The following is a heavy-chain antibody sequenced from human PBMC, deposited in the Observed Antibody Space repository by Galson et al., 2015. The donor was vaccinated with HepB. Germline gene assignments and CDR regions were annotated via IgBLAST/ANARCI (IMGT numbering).Heavy chain of an antibody. V-gene: IGHV3-11*01. CDR3: ARGLGGY. CDR2: ISHGGTTV. D-gene: IGHD2-15*01. CDR1: GFTFSDYY. Sequence: SLRLSCAASGFTFSDYYMSWMRQAPGKGLEWLSHISHGGTTVYHADSLKGRFSISRDNAKNSLYLQMNSLRAEDTAVYYCARGLGGYWGQGTLVTVSS. J-gene: IGHJ4*02.